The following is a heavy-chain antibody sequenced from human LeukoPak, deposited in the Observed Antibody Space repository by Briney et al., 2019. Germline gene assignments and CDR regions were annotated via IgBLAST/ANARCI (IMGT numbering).Heavy chain of an antibody. D-gene: IGHD6-13*01. CDR2: IIPIFGTA. Sequence: SVKVSCKASGGTFSSYAISWVRQAPGQGLEWMGGIIPIFGTANYAQKFQGRVTVTADESTSTAYMELSSLRSEDTAVYYCARGTAAADPVFDYWGQGTLVTVSS. CDR3: ARGTAAADPVFDY. CDR1: GGTFSSYA. V-gene: IGHV1-69*13. J-gene: IGHJ4*02.